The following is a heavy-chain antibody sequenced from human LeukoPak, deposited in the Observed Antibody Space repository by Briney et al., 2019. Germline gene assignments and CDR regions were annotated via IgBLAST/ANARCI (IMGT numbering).Heavy chain of an antibody. Sequence: SETLSLTCSVSGGSIKSSDYYWGWIRQPPGKGLEWVVTIYYNEATQYNPSLKSRVTISVDTSKNQFSLRLSSVTAADTAVYYCAREHRWLSQTSPGDSWGQGILVTVSS. V-gene: IGHV4-39*07. D-gene: IGHD6-19*01. J-gene: IGHJ4*02. CDR3: AREHRWLSQTSPGDS. CDR1: GGSIKSSDYY. CDR2: IYYNEAT.